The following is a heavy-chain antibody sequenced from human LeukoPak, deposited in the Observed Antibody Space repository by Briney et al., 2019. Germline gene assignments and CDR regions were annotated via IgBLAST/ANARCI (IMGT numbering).Heavy chain of an antibody. V-gene: IGHV4-34*01. CDR1: GFTLSSYW. D-gene: IGHD2-15*01. CDR3: ARKRKNCSGGSCYGGWFDP. Sequence: GSLRLSCAASGFTLSSYWMNWVRQAPGKGLEWIGEINHSGSTNYNPSLKSRVTISVDTSKNQFSLKLSSVTAADTAVYYCARKRKNCSGGSCYGGWFDPWGQGTLVTVSS. CDR2: INHSGST. J-gene: IGHJ5*02.